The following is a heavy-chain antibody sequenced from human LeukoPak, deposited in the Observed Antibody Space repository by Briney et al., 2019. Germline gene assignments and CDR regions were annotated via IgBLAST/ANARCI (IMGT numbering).Heavy chain of an antibody. V-gene: IGHV1-24*01. D-gene: IGHD6-19*01. CDR3: AKALQWRHAFDI. CDR2: FDPEDGET. Sequence: ASVKVSCKVSGYTLTELSMHWVRQAPGKGLEWMGGFDPEDGETIYAQKFQGRVTITADKSTSTAYMELSSLRSEDTAVYYCAKALQWRHAFDIWGQGTMVTVSS. J-gene: IGHJ3*02. CDR1: GYTLTELS.